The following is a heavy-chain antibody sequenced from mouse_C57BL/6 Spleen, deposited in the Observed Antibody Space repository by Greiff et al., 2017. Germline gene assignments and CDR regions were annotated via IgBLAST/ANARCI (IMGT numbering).Heavy chain of an antibody. CDR2: INYDGSST. Sequence: EVMLVESEGGLVQPGRSMKLSCTASGFTFSDYYMAWVRQVPEKGLEWVANINYDGSSTYYLDSLKSRFIISRDNAKNILYLQMSSLKSEDTATYYCARDHRIDVYWYFDVWGTGTTVTVSS. CDR1: GFTFSDYY. CDR3: ARDHRIDVYWYFDV. V-gene: IGHV5-16*01. J-gene: IGHJ1*03.